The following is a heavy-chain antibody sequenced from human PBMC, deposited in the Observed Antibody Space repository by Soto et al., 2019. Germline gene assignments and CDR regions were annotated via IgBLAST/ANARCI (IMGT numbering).Heavy chain of an antibody. CDR2: INAGNGNT. Sequence: QVQLVQSGSEVKNPGASVKVSCKASGYTFTSYAMHWVRQAPGQRLAWMGWINAGNGNTKYSQKFQGRVTITRDTSASTAYMELSSLRSEDTAVYYCARDRSTMIVVAHDAFDIWGQGTIFTVSS. D-gene: IGHD3-22*01. V-gene: IGHV1-3*01. CDR3: ARDRSTMIVVAHDAFDI. J-gene: IGHJ3*02. CDR1: GYTFTSYA.